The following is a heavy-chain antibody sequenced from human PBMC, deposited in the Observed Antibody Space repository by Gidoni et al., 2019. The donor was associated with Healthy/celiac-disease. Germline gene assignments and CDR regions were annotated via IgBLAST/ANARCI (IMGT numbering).Heavy chain of an antibody. V-gene: IGHV1-18*01. D-gene: IGHD4-17*01. CDR1: GYTFTSYG. J-gene: IGHJ4*02. Sequence: QFQLVQSGAEVKKPGASVTVSCTASGYTFTSYGLSWVRQAPGQGLEWMGWISAYNGNTNYAQKLQGRVTMTTDTSKSTAYMELRSLRSDDTAVYDCARAGLYSTVTPFDYWGQGTLVTVSS. CDR3: ARAGLYSTVTPFDY. CDR2: ISAYNGNT.